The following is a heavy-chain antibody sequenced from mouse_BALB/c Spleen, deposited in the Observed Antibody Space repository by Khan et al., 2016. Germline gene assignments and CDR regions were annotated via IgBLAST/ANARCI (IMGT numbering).Heavy chain of an antibody. V-gene: IGHV1-7*01. J-gene: IGHJ2*01. CDR1: GYTFTTYW. D-gene: IGHD2-14*01. CDR2: INPNSGYT. CDR3: ARHYRDDFDY. Sequence: QVQLQQSGAELAKPGASVKMSCKASGYTFTTYWMHWVKQRSGQGLEWIGYINPNSGYTKYNQKFKDKATLTADKSSSTAYIQLSSLTSEDSAVSCCARHYRDDFDYWGQGTTLTVSS.